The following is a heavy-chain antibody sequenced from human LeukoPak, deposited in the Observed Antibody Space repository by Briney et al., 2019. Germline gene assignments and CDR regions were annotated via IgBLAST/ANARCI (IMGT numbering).Heavy chain of an antibody. Sequence: SETLSLTCTVSGGSISSGGYYWSWIRQHPGKGLEWIGYIYYSGSTNYNPSLKSRVTISVDTSKNQFSLKLTSVTAADTAVYYCARDRPIGIAASGTYDIWGQGTMVTVSS. CDR1: GGSISSGGYY. V-gene: IGHV4-61*08. CDR3: ARDRPIGIAASGTYDI. D-gene: IGHD6-13*01. CDR2: IYYSGST. J-gene: IGHJ3*02.